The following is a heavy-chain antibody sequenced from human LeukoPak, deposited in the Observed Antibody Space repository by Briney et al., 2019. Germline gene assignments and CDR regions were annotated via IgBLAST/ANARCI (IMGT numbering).Heavy chain of an antibody. V-gene: IGHV3-23*01. J-gene: IGHJ6*03. D-gene: IGHD2-15*01. CDR2: ISGSGGST. CDR3: ANWDIVVVVVATRYYYMHV. Sequence: PGGSLRLSCAASEFTFSSYAMSWVRQAPGKGLEWVSAISGSGGSTYYADSVKGRFTISRDNSKNTLYLQMNSLRAEDTAVYYCANWDIVVVVVATRYYYMHVWGKGTTVTVSS. CDR1: EFTFSSYA.